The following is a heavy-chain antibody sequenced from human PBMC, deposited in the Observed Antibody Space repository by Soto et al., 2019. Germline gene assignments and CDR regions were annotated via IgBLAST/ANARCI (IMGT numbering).Heavy chain of an antibody. CDR1: DYTFTKYG. V-gene: IGHV1-18*01. CDR3: ARARYCSSPSCYNHYYYGMDI. D-gene: IGHD2-2*02. CDR2: LSVHTGQT. J-gene: IGHJ6*02. Sequence: QLLQSGPEVKKPGASVKVSCRASDYTFTKYGVSWVRQAPGQGHEWLGWLSVHTGQTRYGRKVQGRATMPADTSANTAYMELRSLISDDTAVYYCARARYCSSPSCYNHYYYGMDIWGQGTTFTVSS.